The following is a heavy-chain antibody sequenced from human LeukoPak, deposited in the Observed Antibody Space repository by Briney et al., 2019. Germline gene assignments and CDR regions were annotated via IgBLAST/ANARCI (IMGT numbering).Heavy chain of an antibody. CDR3: YRDSSGWYGTWFDP. Sequence: GESLKISCKGSGYSFTSYWTGWVRQMPGKGLEWMGIIYPGDSDTRYSPYFQGQVTISADKSISTAYLQWSSLKVSDTAMYYCYRDSSGWYGTWFDPWGQGTLVTVSS. D-gene: IGHD6-19*01. V-gene: IGHV5-51*01. J-gene: IGHJ5*02. CDR2: IYPGDSDT. CDR1: GYSFTSYW.